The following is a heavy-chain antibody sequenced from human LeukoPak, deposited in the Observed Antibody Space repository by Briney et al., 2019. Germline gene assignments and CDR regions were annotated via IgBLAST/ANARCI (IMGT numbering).Heavy chain of an antibody. Sequence: PSETLSLTCTVSGGSISSYYWSWIRQPPGKGLEWIGYIYYSGSTNYNPSLKSRVTISVDTSKNQFSLKLSSVTAADTAVFYCARDRGGYFHLWGRGTLVTVSS. D-gene: IGHD4-17*01. CDR2: IYYSGST. CDR1: GGSISSYY. J-gene: IGHJ2*01. V-gene: IGHV4-59*01. CDR3: ARDRGGYFHL.